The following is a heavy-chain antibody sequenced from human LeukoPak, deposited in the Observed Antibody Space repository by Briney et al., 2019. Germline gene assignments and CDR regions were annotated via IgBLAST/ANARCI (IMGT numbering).Heavy chain of an antibody. Sequence: GGSLRLSCTASGFTFSRSWMNWIRQAPGKGLEWVANINPDGDGMRFVDSVKGRFTMSRDNAQSSLHLQMNRLRVEDTAFYYCAALTDRGYSYWGQGVLVTVSS. J-gene: IGHJ4*02. D-gene: IGHD5-12*01. CDR2: INPDGDGM. CDR3: AALTDRGYSY. CDR1: GFTFSRSW. V-gene: IGHV3-7*01.